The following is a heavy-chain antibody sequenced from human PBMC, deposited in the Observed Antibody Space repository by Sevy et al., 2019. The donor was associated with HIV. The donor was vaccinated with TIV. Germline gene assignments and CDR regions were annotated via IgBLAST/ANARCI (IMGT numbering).Heavy chain of an antibody. D-gene: IGHD2-8*02. CDR1: GDSMNTYY. CDR3: ARLVPGDNLFDP. V-gene: IGHV4-59*01. CDR2: ILYSGST. Sequence: SETLSLTCTVTGDSMNTYYWAWIRQPPGKSLEWVGYILYSGSTEYSPSLKSRVTMALDKSKNEVSLRLSSVTAADTAAYYCARLVPGDNLFDPWGQGRLVTVSS. J-gene: IGHJ5*02.